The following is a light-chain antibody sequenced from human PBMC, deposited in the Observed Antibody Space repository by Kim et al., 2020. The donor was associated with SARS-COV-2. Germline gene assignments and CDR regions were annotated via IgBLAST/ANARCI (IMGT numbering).Light chain of an antibody. Sequence: VLTQSPATLSVSPGERATLSCRASQNVGSSLAWYQQKPGQAPRLLIYDASTRVTVIPARFSGSGSGTEFTLTISSLQSEDFAVYYCHQYNNWPLYSFGQGTKLEI. CDR1: QNVGSS. CDR2: DAS. V-gene: IGKV3-15*01. CDR3: HQYNNWPLYS. J-gene: IGKJ2*03.